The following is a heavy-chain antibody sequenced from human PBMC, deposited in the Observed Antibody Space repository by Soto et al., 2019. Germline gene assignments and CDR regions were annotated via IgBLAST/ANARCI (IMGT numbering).Heavy chain of an antibody. CDR2: MNPNSGKT. Sequence: QVHLVQSGAEVKKPGASVKVSCKASGNTFTSFDINWVRQATGQGLEWMGWMNPNSGKTGYAQKFQGRVTMTRNISISTAYMELSNLRSEDTAVYYCARDGWSGPDWGQGTLVTVSS. D-gene: IGHD6-19*01. CDR3: ARDGWSGPD. CDR1: GNTFTSFD. J-gene: IGHJ4*02. V-gene: IGHV1-8*01.